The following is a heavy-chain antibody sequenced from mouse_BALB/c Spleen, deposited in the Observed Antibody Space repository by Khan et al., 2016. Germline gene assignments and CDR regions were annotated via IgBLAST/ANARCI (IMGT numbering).Heavy chain of an antibody. CDR1: GFDFSRYW. CDR3: ARNDGRSTWVAY. Sequence: EVQLQESGGGLVQPGGSLKLSCAASGFDFSRYWMSWVRQAPGKGLEWLGEINPDSSTINYTPSLTDKFIISRDNANNTLYLQMSKVRSEDTALYYCARNDGRSTWVAYRGRGTLVTVSA. V-gene: IGHV4-1*02. D-gene: IGHD1-1*01. CDR2: INPDSSTI. J-gene: IGHJ3*01.